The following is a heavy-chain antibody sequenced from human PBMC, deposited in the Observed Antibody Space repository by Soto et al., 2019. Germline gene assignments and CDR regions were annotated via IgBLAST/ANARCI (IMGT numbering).Heavy chain of an antibody. CDR3: ARDPLPLRAVSDAFDF. CDR1: GLTFRSYR. CDR2: ISSSSTI. V-gene: IGHV3-48*01. Sequence: GGCPRHSCAVSGLTFRSYRMDCARQEPGKGLEWVSYISSSSTIDYADSVKGRFTSSRDNAKNSLYLQMNSLRAEDTAVYYCARDPLPLRAVSDAFDFWRQGTMLTVSS. D-gene: IGHD6-19*01. J-gene: IGHJ3*01.